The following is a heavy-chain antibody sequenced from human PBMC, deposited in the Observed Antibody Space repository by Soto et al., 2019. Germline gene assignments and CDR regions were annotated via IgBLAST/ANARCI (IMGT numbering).Heavy chain of an antibody. CDR2: ISGSGGST. J-gene: IGHJ5*02. CDR1: GFTFSSYA. V-gene: IGHV3-23*01. CDR3: AIVPAADFWFDP. Sequence: GGSLRLSCAASGFTFSSYAMSWVRQAPGKGLEWVSAISGSGGSTYYADSVKGRFTISRDNSKNTLYLQMNSLRAEDTAVYYCAIVPAADFWFDPWGQGTLVTVSS. D-gene: IGHD2-2*01.